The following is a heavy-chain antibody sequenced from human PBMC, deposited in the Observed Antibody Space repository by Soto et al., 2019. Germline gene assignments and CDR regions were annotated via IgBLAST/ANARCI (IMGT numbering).Heavy chain of an antibody. V-gene: IGHV4-31*03. D-gene: IGHD3-22*01. CDR1: GGSISRGGYY. CDR2: IYYSGST. CDR3: AREYDSSGYYFDY. Sequence: SETLSLTCTVSGGSISRGGYYWSWIRQHPGKGLEWIGYIYYSGSTYYNPSLKSRVTISVDTSKNQFSLKLSSVTAADTAVYYCAREYDSSGYYFDYWGQGTLVTVSS. J-gene: IGHJ4*02.